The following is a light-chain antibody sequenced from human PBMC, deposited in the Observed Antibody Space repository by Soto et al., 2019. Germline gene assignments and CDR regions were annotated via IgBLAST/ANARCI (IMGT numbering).Light chain of an antibody. CDR2: AAS. CDR3: PQSYSTPGT. Sequence: DIQMTQSPSSLSASVGDRVTITCRASQSISSYVNWYQQKPGKAPKLLIYAASSLQSGVPSRFSGSGSGTDFTRTISSLQPEDFATYYCPQSYSTPGTFGQGTRLEIK. CDR1: QSISSY. J-gene: IGKJ5*01. V-gene: IGKV1-39*01.